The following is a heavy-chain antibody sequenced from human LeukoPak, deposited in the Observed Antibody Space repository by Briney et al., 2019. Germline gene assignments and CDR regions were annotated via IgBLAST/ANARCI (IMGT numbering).Heavy chain of an antibody. J-gene: IGHJ6*04. CDR2: ISSSGSTI. V-gene: IGHV3-48*03. CDR1: GFIFSRYE. CDR3: AELGITMIGGV. D-gene: IGHD3-10*02. Sequence: GGSLRLSCAVSGFIFSRYEMNWVRQAPGKGLEWVSYISSSGSTIYYADSVKGRFAISRDNAKNSLYLQMNSLRAEDTAVYYCAELGITMIGGVWGKGTTVTISS.